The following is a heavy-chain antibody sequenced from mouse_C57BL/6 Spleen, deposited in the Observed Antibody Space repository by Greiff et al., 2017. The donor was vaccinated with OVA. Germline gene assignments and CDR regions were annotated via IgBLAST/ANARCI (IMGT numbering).Heavy chain of an antibody. J-gene: IGHJ2*01. V-gene: IGHV1-52*01. CDR1: GYTFTSYW. D-gene: IGHD1-1*01. CDR3: ARSSSYYYGYYFDY. CDR2: IDPSDSET. Sequence: QVQLQQPGAELVRPGSSVKLSCKASGYTFTSYWMHWVKQRPIQGLEWIGNIDPSDSETHYNQKFKDKATLTVDKSSSTAYMQLSSLTSEDSAVYYCARSSSYYYGYYFDYWGKGTTLTVSS.